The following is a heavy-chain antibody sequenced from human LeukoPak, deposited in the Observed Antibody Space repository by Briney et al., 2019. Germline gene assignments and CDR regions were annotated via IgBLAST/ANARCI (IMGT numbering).Heavy chain of an antibody. Sequence: GGSLRLSCAASGFTFSSYAMSWVRQAPGKGLEWVSAISGSGGSTYYADSVKGRFTISRDNSKNTLYLQMNSLRAEDTAVYYCAKWKRNAKDYYLGDAFDIWGQGTMVTVSS. CDR2: ISGSGGST. CDR3: AKWKRNAKDYYLGDAFDI. CDR1: GFTFSSYA. V-gene: IGHV3-23*01. J-gene: IGHJ3*02. D-gene: IGHD2/OR15-2a*01.